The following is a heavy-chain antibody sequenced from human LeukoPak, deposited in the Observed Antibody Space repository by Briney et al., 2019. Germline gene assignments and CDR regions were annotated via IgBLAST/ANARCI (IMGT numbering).Heavy chain of an antibody. CDR2: INSDGSST. D-gene: IGHD1-1*01. CDR3: ARGGGGLNWNDEDGRIDY. J-gene: IGHJ4*02. CDR1: GFTFSSYW. Sequence: GGSLRLSCAASGFTFSSYWMHWVRQAPGKGLVWVSRINSDGSSTTYADSVKSRFTISRDNAKNTLYLQMNSLRAKDTAVYYCARGGGGLNWNDEDGRIDYWGQGTLVTVSS. V-gene: IGHV3-74*01.